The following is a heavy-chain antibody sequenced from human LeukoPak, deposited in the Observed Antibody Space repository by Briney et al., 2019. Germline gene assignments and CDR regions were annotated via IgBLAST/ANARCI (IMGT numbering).Heavy chain of an antibody. CDR3: AIMGSYYRPDGFDP. V-gene: IGHV4-4*07. J-gene: IGHJ5*02. CDR1: GGSISSYY. D-gene: IGHD1-26*01. Sequence: SETLSLTCTVSGGSISSYYWSWIRQPPGKGLEWIGRIYSTGSTNYNPSLKSRVTMSVDTSKNQFSLRLRSVTAADTAVYYCAIMGSYYRPDGFDPWGQGTLVTVSS. CDR2: IYSTGST.